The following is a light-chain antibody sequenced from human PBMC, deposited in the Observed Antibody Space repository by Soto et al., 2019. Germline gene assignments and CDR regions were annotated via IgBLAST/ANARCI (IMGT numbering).Light chain of an antibody. CDR3: QQYGSSPRT. CDR2: GAS. V-gene: IGKV3-20*01. Sequence: EILLTQSPGTLSLSPGERATLSCRASQSVSSSYLAWYQQKPGQAPRLLIYGASSRATGIPDRFSGSGSGTAFTLTISRLDPEDFAVYYCQQYGSSPRTFGQGTKVDIK. J-gene: IGKJ1*01. CDR1: QSVSSSY.